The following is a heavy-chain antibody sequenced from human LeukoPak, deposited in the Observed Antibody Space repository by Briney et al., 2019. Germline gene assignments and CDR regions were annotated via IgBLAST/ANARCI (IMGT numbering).Heavy chain of an antibody. V-gene: IGHV3-23*01. CDR3: AKDEFGSGWYGGFDD. D-gene: IGHD6-19*01. CDR2: ISASGRDT. CDR1: GFIFRSYT. J-gene: IGHJ4*02. Sequence: GGSLRLSCAASGFIFRSYTMTCVRQAPGKGLEWVSAISASGRDTYYADSVKGRFTISRDNSKSTLYLQMNSLRAEDTALYYCAKDEFGSGWYGGFDDWGQGTPVTVSS.